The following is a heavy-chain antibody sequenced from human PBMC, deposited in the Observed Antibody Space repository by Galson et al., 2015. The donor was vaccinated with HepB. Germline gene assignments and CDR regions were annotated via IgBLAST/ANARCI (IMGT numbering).Heavy chain of an antibody. CDR2: ISYDGSNK. CDR3: AKRHAKGAGDENAFDI. V-gene: IGHV3-30*18. CDR1: GFTFSSYG. J-gene: IGHJ3*02. D-gene: IGHD1-26*01. Sequence: SLRLSCAASGFTFSSYGMHWVRQAPGKGLEWVAVISYDGSNKYYADSVKGRFTISRDNSKNTLYLQMNSLRAEDTAVYYCAKRHAKGAGDENAFDIWGQGTMATVSS.